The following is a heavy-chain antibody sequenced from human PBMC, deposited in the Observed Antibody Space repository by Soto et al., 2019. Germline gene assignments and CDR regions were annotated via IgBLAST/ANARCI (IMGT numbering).Heavy chain of an antibody. D-gene: IGHD2-2*01. J-gene: IGHJ6*02. Sequence: QLQLQESGPGLVKPSETLSLTCTVSGGSISSSSYYWGWIRQPPGKGPEWIGSIYYSGSTYYNPSLKSRVTISVDTSKSQFSLKLSSVTAADTAVYYCARETIVVVPAAIMTYYYYGMDVWGQGTTVTVSS. CDR2: IYYSGST. CDR1: GGSISSSSYY. CDR3: ARETIVVVPAAIMTYYYYGMDV. V-gene: IGHV4-39*02.